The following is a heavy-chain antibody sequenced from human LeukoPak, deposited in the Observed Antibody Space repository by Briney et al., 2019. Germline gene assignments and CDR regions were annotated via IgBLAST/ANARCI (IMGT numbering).Heavy chain of an antibody. Sequence: GASVKVSCKASGYTFTSYGISWVRQAPGQGLEWMGWISAYNGNTNYAQKLQGRVTMTTDTSTSTAYMELRSVRSDDTAVYYCARDPPIAVAGLPHFDYWGQGTLVTVSS. CDR1: GYTFTSYG. J-gene: IGHJ4*02. V-gene: IGHV1-18*01. CDR2: ISAYNGNT. D-gene: IGHD6-19*01. CDR3: ARDPPIAVAGLPHFDY.